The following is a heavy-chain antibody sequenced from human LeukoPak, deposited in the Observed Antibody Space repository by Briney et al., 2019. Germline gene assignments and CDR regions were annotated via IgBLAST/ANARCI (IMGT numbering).Heavy chain of an antibody. CDR3: AKDAPGGRLYYYYGMDV. CDR2: ISGSGGST. Sequence: GGSLRLSCAASGFTFSSYAVSWVRQAPGKGLEWVSAISGSGGSTYYADSVKGRFTISRDNSKNTLYLQMNSLRAEDTAVYYRAKDAPGGRLYYYYGMDVWGQGTTVTVSS. CDR1: GFTFSSYA. J-gene: IGHJ6*02. V-gene: IGHV3-23*01. D-gene: IGHD3-10*01.